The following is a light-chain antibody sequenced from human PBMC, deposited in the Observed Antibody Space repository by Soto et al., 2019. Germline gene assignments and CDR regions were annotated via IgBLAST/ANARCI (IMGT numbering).Light chain of an antibody. CDR1: QSVSYN. CDR2: GAF. V-gene: IGKV3-15*01. J-gene: IGKJ4*01. Sequence: EIVMTQSPATLSVSPGETATLSCRASQSVSYNLAWYQQKPGQGPRLLIYGAFTRATGIPARFSGSGSGTDFTLTISSLQSEDFAVYYCQQYKNWPPRTFGGGTKVEIK. CDR3: QQYKNWPPRT.